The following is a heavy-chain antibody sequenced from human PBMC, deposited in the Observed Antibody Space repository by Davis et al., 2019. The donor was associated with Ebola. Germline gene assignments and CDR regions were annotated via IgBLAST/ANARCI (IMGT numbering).Heavy chain of an antibody. J-gene: IGHJ4*02. CDR2: IIPILGIA. D-gene: IGHD6-6*01. CDR1: GYSFTSYW. V-gene: IGHV1-69*10. Sequence: SVKVSCKGSGYSFTSYWIGWVRQAPGQGLEWMGGIIPILGIANYAQKFQGRVTITADESTSTAYMELSSLRAEDTAVYYCAKVFIAATHWGQGTLVTVSS. CDR3: AKVFIAATH.